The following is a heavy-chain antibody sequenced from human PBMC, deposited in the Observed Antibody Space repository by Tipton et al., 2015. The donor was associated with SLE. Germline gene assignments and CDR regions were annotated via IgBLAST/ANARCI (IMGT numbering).Heavy chain of an antibody. Sequence: GSLRLSCAASGFTFSAYGFHWVRQAPGKGLEWVSSVRFDGTNTYYYADSVKGRFTISRDNSKDTLYLQMNSLRAEDTAVYYCARENNDRNAFDIWGQGTMVSVSS. J-gene: IGHJ3*02. CDR1: GFTFSAYG. D-gene: IGHD1/OR15-1a*01. V-gene: IGHV3-30*02. CDR3: ARENNDRNAFDI. CDR2: VRFDGTNT.